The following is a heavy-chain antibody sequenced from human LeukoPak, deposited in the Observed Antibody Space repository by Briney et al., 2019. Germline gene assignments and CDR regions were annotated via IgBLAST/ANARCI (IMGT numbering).Heavy chain of an antibody. D-gene: IGHD2-2*01. J-gene: IGHJ6*03. CDR1: GFTFSSYW. V-gene: IGHV3-7*01. CDR3: ARDSRYYYYYYMDV. CDR2: IKQDGSEK. Sequence: GGSLRLSCAASGFTFSSYWMSWVRQAPGKGLEWVANIKQDGSEKYYVDSVKGRFTISRDNAKNSLYLQMNSLRAEDTAVYYCARDSRYYYYYYMDVWGKGSTVTVSS.